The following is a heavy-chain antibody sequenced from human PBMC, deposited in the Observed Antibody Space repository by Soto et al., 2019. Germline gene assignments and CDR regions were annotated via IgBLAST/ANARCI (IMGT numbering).Heavy chain of an antibody. D-gene: IGHD2-15*01. J-gene: IGHJ4*02. CDR2: ISSSSSTI. Sequence: EVQLVESGGGLVQPGGSLRLSCGASGFTFSSYSMNWVRQAPGKGLAWVSYISSSSSTIYYADSVKGRFTVSRDNAKNSLDLQINSLRAEDPAEYYCARDSEPRGSKGRWGQGTLVTVFS. CDR3: ARDSEPRGSKGR. CDR1: GFTFSSYS. V-gene: IGHV3-48*01.